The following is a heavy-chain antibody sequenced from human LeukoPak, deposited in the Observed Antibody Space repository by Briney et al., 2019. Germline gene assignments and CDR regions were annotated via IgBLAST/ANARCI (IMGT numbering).Heavy chain of an antibody. CDR1: GFTFRSYG. J-gene: IGHJ3*02. CDR3: ARELDAFDI. Sequence: PGGSLRLSCAASGFTFRSYGMHWVRQAPGKGLEWVAVISYDGNNKYYADSVKGRFTISRDNSKNTLYLQMNSLRGEDTAVYYCARELDAFDIWGQGTMVTVSS. V-gene: IGHV3-30*03. CDR2: ISYDGNNK.